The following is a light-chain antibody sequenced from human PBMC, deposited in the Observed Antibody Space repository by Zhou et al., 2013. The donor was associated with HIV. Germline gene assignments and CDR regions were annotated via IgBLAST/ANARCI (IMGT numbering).Light chain of an antibody. CDR1: QTINNW. CDR3: QQYNGYSGT. J-gene: IGKJ1*01. CDR2: KAS. Sequence: DIQMTQSPSTLSASVGDRVTITCRASQTINNWLAWYQQKPGKAPKLLIYKASSLESGVPSRFSGSGSGTEFTLTITSLQPDDFATYYCQQYNGYSGTFGRGTRVDIK. V-gene: IGKV1-5*03.